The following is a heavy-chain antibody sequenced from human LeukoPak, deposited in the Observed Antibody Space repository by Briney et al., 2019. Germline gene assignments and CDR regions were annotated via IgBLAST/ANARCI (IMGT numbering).Heavy chain of an antibody. CDR2: ISGSGGST. Sequence: GGSLRLSCAASGFTFSNYAMSWVRQAPGKGLEWVSAISGSGGSTYYADSVKGRFTISRDNSKNTLFLQMNSLRAEDTAVYYCAKAVLLWFGEVGYYFDYWGQGTLVTVSS. CDR1: GFTFSNYA. CDR3: AKAVLLWFGEVGYYFDY. J-gene: IGHJ4*02. V-gene: IGHV3-23*01. D-gene: IGHD3-10*01.